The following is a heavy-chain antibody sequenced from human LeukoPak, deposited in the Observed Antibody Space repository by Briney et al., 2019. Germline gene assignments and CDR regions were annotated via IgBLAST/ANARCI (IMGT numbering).Heavy chain of an antibody. CDR3: ATRAKRFDAFDM. J-gene: IGHJ3*02. CDR2: ISPDSGGT. Sequence: ASVKVSCKASGYTFTGYYMHWVRQAPGQGLEWMGWISPDSGGTKCAQKFQDRVTMTRDTSISTAYMELSRLRSDDTAVYYCATRAKRFDAFDMWGQGTMVTVSS. V-gene: IGHV1-2*02. CDR1: GYTFTGYY.